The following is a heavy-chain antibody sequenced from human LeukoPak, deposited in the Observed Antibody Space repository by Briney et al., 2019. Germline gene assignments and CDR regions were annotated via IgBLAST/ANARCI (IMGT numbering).Heavy chain of an antibody. V-gene: IGHV1-8*01. CDR1: GYTFTSYD. CDR3: ARYAYGSGSYYQKPFDY. J-gene: IGHJ4*01. D-gene: IGHD3-10*01. CDR2: MSPDSGNT. Sequence: ASVEVSGKASGYTFTSYDINWVRQATGQGLEWMGWMSPDSGNTGYAQKFQGRVTMTRNTSISTAYMELSSLTSDDTAVYYCARYAYGSGSYYQKPFDYWGQGTLVTVSS.